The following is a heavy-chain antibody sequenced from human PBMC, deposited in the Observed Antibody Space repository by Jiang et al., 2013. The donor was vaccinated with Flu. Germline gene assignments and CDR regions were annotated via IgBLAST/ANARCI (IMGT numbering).Heavy chain of an antibody. J-gene: IGHJ4*02. CDR3: ATTPVGATTDFFDY. Sequence: GLVKPSETLSLTCTVSGGSISSSNYYWGWIRQPPGGDWNGLGVSIIVGLRTKNPSLESRVTVSVDVSKNQFSLKLRSVTAIDTAVYFCATTPVGATTDFFDYWGQGTLVTVSS. V-gene: IGHV4-39*01. CDR1: GGSISSSNYY. D-gene: IGHD1-26*01. CDR2: SIIVGLR.